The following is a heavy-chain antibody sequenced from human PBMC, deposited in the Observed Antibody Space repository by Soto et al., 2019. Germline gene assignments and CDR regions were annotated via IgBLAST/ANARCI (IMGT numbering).Heavy chain of an antibody. J-gene: IGHJ4*02. V-gene: IGHV4-61*01. D-gene: IGHD1-26*01. Sequence: QVQLQESGPGLVKPSETLSLTCTVSGASVSSGNYYWSWIRQPPGKGLECIGYISYSGSTNYNLSLMSRVTIAIDPSKNQFSLKLSSVTAADTAVYYCARGSGSYYAYWGQGTLVTVSS. CDR1: GASVSSGNYY. CDR3: ARGSGSYYAY. CDR2: ISYSGST.